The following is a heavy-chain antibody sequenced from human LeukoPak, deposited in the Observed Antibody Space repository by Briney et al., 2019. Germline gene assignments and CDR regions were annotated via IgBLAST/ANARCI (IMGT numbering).Heavy chain of an antibody. CDR3: ARGWGRYGSGSYYRFDY. J-gene: IGHJ4*02. V-gene: IGHV1-69*05. D-gene: IGHD3-10*01. Sequence: ASVKVSCKASGGTFSSYAISWVRQAPGQGLEWMGGIIPIFGTANYAQKFQGRVTITTDESTSTAYMELSSLRSVDTAVYYCARGWGRYGSGSYYRFDYWGQGTLVTVSS. CDR1: GGTFSSYA. CDR2: IIPIFGTA.